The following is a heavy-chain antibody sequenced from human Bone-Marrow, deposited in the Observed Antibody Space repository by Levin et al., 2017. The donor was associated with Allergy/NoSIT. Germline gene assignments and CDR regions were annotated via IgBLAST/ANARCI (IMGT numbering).Heavy chain of an antibody. CDR2: MSYDETDE. V-gene: IGHV3-30*18. J-gene: IGHJ6*02. CDR1: GFAFRNYA. Sequence: QSGGSLRLSCAASGFAFRNYAIHWVRQAPGKGLEWVAVMSYDETDEYYIDSVRGRFTISRDNSKKTLYLQMNSLRAEDTAVYYCAKSKNLYDIEMTYGLDVWGQGTTVIVSS. D-gene: IGHD3-9*01. CDR3: AKSKNLYDIEMTYGLDV.